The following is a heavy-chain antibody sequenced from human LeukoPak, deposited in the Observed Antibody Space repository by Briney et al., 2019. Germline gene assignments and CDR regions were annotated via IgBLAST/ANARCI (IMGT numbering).Heavy chain of an antibody. CDR3: AAGDIAAAGTVP. D-gene: IGHD6-13*01. J-gene: IGHJ5*01. CDR2: IVVGSGNT. CDR1: GFSFTRSA. V-gene: IGHV1-58*02. Sequence: TSVKVSCKASGFSFTRSAMQWVRQARGQRLEWIGWIVVGSGNTNYAQKFQERVTITRDMSTSTAYMELSSLRSEDTAVYYCAAGDIAAAGTVPWGQGTLVTVSS.